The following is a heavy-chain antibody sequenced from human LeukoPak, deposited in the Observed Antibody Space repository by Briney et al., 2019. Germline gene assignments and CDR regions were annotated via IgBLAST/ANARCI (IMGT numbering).Heavy chain of an antibody. CDR1: GYTFTSYA. CDR2: INVGNGNT. CDR3: ARDPRPSPTYYFDY. D-gene: IGHD2-2*01. J-gene: IGHJ4*02. Sequence: GASVKVSCKASGYTFTSYAMHWVRQAPGQRLEWMGWINVGNGNTKYSQKFQGRVTITRDTSASTAYMELSSLRSEDTAVYYCARDPRPSPTYYFDYWGQGTRVTVSS. V-gene: IGHV1-3*01.